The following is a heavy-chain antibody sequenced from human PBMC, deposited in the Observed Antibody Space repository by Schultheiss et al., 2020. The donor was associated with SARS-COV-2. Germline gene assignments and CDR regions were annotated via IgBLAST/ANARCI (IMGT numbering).Heavy chain of an antibody. CDR1: GGSISSGGYY. CDR2: IYTSGST. Sequence: SETLSLTYTVSGGSISSGGYYWSWIRQPAGKGLEWIGRIYTSGSTNYNPSLKSRVTISVDTSKNQFSLKLSSVTAADTAVYYCARGHYYYYYMDVWGKGTTVTVSS. V-gene: IGHV4-61*02. CDR3: ARGHYYYYYMDV. J-gene: IGHJ6*03.